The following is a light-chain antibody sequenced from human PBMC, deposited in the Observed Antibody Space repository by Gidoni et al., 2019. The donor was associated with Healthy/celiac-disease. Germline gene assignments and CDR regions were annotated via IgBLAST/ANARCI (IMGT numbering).Light chain of an antibody. V-gene: IGKV3-20*01. CDR3: QQYGSSPNT. Sequence: ELVLTQSPGTLSLSPGERATLSCRASQSVSSSYLAWYQQKPGQAPRLLIYGASSRATGIPDRFSGSGSGTDFTITISRLEPEDFAVYYCQQYGSSPNTFGPGTKVDIK. CDR1: QSVSSSY. CDR2: GAS. J-gene: IGKJ3*01.